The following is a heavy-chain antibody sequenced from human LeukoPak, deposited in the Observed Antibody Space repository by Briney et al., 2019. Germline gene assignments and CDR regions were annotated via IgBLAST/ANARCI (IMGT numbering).Heavy chain of an antibody. CDR1: GFTFSGYA. J-gene: IGHJ4*02. Sequence: PGGSLRLSCAASGFTFSGYAMSWVRQAPGKGLEWVSAISGSGGSTYYADSVKGRFTISRDNSKNTLYLQMNSLRAEDTAVYYCAKDSYPYYYDSSDYYPFDYWGQGTLVAVSS. CDR2: ISGSGGST. CDR3: AKDSYPYYYDSSDYYPFDY. D-gene: IGHD3-22*01. V-gene: IGHV3-23*01.